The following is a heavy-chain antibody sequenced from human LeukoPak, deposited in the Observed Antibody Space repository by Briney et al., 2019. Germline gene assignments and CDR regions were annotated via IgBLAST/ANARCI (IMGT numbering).Heavy chain of an antibody. CDR3: ARAPGSGATFQH. J-gene: IGHJ1*01. Sequence: ASETLSLTCTVSGGSISSGSYYWSWIRQPAGKGLEWIGRIYHSGSTYYSPSLKSRVTISIDTSKNQFSLKLSSVTAADTAVYYCARAPGSGATFQHWGQGTLVTVSS. D-gene: IGHD1-26*01. CDR1: GGSISSGSYY. V-gene: IGHV4-61*02. CDR2: IYHSGST.